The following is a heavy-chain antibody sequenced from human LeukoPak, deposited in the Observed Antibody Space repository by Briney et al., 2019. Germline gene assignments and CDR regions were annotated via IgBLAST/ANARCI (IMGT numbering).Heavy chain of an antibody. CDR2: IYYSGRT. Sequence: NPSETLSLTCTVSGGSTSSSSDYWGWIRQPPGKGLEWIGSIYYSGRTYYKPSLKSRVTISVDTSKNQISLKLSSVTAADTAVYYCARIDPQKTYTDAFDIWGQGTMVTVSS. D-gene: IGHD2-2*02. CDR1: GGSTSSSSDY. CDR3: ARIDPQKTYTDAFDI. V-gene: IGHV4-39*01. J-gene: IGHJ3*02.